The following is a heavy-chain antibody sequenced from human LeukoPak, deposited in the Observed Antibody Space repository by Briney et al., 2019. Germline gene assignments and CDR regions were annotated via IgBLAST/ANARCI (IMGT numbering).Heavy chain of an antibody. CDR3: AKDGGTDWYSYGRLDY. V-gene: IGHV3-30*18. CDR2: ISYDGSNK. D-gene: IGHD5-18*01. J-gene: IGHJ4*02. CDR1: GFTFSSYG. Sequence: GGSLRLSCAASGFTFSSYGMHWVRQAPGKGLEWVAVISYDGSNKYYADSVKGRFTISRDNSKNTLYLQMNSPRAEDTAVYYCAKDGGTDWYSYGRLDYWGQGTLVTVSS.